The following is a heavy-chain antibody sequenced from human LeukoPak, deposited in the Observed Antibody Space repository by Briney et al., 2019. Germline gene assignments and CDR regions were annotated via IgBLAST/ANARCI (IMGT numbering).Heavy chain of an antibody. V-gene: IGHV4-59*08. J-gene: IGHJ4*02. Sequence: SETLSLTCTVSGGSISSYYWSWIRHPPGKGLEWIGYIYYSGSTNYNPSLKSRVTISVDTSKNQFSLKLSSVTAADTAVYYCARSAMVRGVIIVDYWGQGTLVTVSS. CDR2: IYYSGST. CDR1: GGSISSYY. D-gene: IGHD3-10*01. CDR3: ARSAMVRGVIIVDY.